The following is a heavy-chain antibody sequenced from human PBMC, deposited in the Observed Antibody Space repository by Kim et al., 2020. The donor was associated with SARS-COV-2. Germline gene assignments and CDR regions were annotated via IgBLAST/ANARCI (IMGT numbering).Heavy chain of an antibody. CDR3: AKGHPSYDFWSGDIFDY. Sequence: VKGRFTISRDNSKHTLYLQMNSLRAEDTAVYYCAKGHPSYDFWSGDIFDYWGQGTLVTVSS. V-gene: IGHV3-23*01. D-gene: IGHD3-3*01. J-gene: IGHJ4*02.